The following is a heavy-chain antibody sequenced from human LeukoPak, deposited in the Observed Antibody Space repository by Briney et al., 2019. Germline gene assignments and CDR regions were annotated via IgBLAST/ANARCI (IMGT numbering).Heavy chain of an antibody. D-gene: IGHD3-3*01. Sequence: GGSLRLSCEATVFTFSSYRMNWVRQAPGKGLEWVACISGSSSFIYYADSLKGRFTVSRDNAKNSLYLQMNSLRAEDTAMYYCARGYDFWSGYYCDYWGQGTLVTVSS. CDR1: VFTFSSYR. CDR3: ARGYDFWSGYYCDY. CDR2: ISGSSSFI. J-gene: IGHJ4*02. V-gene: IGHV3-21*01.